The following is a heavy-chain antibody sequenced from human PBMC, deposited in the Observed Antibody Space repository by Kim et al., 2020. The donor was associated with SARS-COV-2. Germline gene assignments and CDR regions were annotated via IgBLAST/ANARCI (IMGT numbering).Heavy chain of an antibody. CDR1: GFTFSSYT. CDR3: ARKACVRLGAFSYYYYVMDV. D-gene: IGHD3-10*01. J-gene: IGHJ6*02. V-gene: IGHV3-21*04. CDR2: IISSSSYT. Sequence: GGSLRLSCAASGFTFSSYTMNWVRQAPGKGLQWVSAIISSSSYTYYADSVKGRFTISRDNAKNSLYLQMNSLRAEDTAVYYCARKACVRLGAFSYYYYVMDVWGQGTTVTVSS.